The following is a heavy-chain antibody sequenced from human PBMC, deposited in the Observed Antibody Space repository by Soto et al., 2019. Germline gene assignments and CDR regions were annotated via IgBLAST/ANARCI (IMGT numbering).Heavy chain of an antibody. CDR3: AAEESYSSSSRYGMDV. V-gene: IGHV1-69*01. CDR1: GGTFSSYA. D-gene: IGHD6-6*01. Sequence: QVQLVQSGAEVTKPGSSVKVSCKASGGTFSSYAISWVRQAPGQGLEWMGGIIPIFGTANYAQKFQGRVTITAHESTSTAHMQLSSLRTEDTAVYYCAAEESYSSSSRYGMDVWGQGTTVTVSS. J-gene: IGHJ6*02. CDR2: IIPIFGTA.